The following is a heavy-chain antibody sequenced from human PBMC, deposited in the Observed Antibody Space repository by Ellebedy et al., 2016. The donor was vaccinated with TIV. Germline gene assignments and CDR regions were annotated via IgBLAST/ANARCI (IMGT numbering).Heavy chain of an antibody. CDR2: IRSRSTYI. CDR1: GFTLSSYS. D-gene: IGHD2-2*01. V-gene: IGHV3-21*01. CDR3: ARAYLYCSSTSCSHFDY. J-gene: IGHJ4*02. Sequence: GESLKIPCAASGFTLSSYSMNCVRQAPGKGLEWVSSIRSRSTYIYYADSVKGRVTIVRDNAQNSLYLQMNSLRVEDTAVDYCARAYLYCSSTSCSHFDYWGQGTLVTVSS.